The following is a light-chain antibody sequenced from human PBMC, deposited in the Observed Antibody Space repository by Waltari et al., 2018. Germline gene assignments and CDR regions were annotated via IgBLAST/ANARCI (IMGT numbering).Light chain of an antibody. Sequence: QSALTQPASVSGSPGQSITISCTGTSSDVVSYNLVSWYQQHPGKAPKLMIYEGSKRPSGVSNRFSGSKSGNTASLRISGLQAEDEADYYCCSYAGSSTFEVFGGGTKLTVL. CDR3: CSYAGSSTFEV. V-gene: IGLV2-23*03. J-gene: IGLJ2*01. CDR1: SSDVVSYNL. CDR2: EGS.